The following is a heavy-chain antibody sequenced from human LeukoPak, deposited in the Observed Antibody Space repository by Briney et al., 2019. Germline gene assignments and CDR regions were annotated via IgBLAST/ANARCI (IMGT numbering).Heavy chain of an antibody. Sequence: QTGECLRLSCAASGFVFSSFEMNWVRQAPGKGLEWVSYIFTSGRAIYYADSVKGRFSLSREKTQNSLFLHMNSLRAEDTAIYYCGRDLWGPIDYWGLATLVTV. J-gene: IGHJ4*02. CDR3: GRDLWGPIDY. CDR2: IFTSGRAI. V-gene: IGHV3-48*03. CDR1: GFVFSSFE. D-gene: IGHD3-16*01.